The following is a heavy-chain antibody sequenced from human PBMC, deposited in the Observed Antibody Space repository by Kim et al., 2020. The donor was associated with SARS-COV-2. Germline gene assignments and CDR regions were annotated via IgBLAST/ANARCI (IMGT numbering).Heavy chain of an antibody. CDR3: ARDSWYSSGWYELDY. CDR2: ISYDGSNK. J-gene: IGHJ4*02. D-gene: IGHD6-19*01. V-gene: IGHV3-33*05. Sequence: GGSLRLSCAASGFTFSSYGMHWVRQAPGKGLEWVAVISYDGSNKYYADSVKGRFTISRDNSKNTLYLQMNSLRAEDTAVYYCARDSWYSSGWYELDYWGQGTLVTVSS. CDR1: GFTFSSYG.